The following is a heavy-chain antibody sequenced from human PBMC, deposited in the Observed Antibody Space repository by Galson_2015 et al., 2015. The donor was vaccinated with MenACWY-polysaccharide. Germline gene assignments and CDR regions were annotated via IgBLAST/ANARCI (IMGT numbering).Heavy chain of an antibody. J-gene: IGHJ6*03. V-gene: IGHV3-30*18. CDR2: ISDDGNTM. Sequence: SLRLSCAASGFVFRRYGMHWVRQAPGKGLEWVAVISDDGNTMHYGESVKGRVTISRDKSENTLFLQLNSLRPEDTGVSYCVKASVSIPRMDVWGKGTAVTVSS. CDR3: VKASVSIPRMDV. CDR1: GFVFRRYG. D-gene: IGHD6-6*01.